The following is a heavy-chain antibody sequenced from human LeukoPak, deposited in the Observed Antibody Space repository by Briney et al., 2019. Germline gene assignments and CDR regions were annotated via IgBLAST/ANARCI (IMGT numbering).Heavy chain of an antibody. Sequence: GESLKISCKGSGYSFTSYWIGWVRQMPGKGLEWMGIIYPGDSDTRYSPSFQGQVTISADKSISTAYLQWSSLKASDTAMYYCARGSFSSGWYVGSEFDYWGQGTLVTVSS. V-gene: IGHV5-51*01. CDR3: ARGSFSSGWYVGSEFDY. CDR2: IYPGDSDT. J-gene: IGHJ4*02. D-gene: IGHD6-19*01. CDR1: GYSFTSYW.